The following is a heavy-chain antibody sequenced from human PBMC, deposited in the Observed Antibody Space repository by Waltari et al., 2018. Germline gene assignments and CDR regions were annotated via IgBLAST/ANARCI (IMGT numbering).Heavy chain of an antibody. CDR3: ARDVSTVSNWFDP. J-gene: IGHJ5*02. D-gene: IGHD4-17*01. Sequence: QVQLQESGPGLVKPSQTLSLTCTVSGGSISSGSYYWSWIRQPAGKGLEWIVYIYTSGSTNYNPSLKSRVTISVDTSKNQFSLKLSSVTAADTAVYYCARDVSTVSNWFDPWGQGTLVTVSS. CDR1: GGSISSGSYY. V-gene: IGHV4-61*09. CDR2: IYTSGST.